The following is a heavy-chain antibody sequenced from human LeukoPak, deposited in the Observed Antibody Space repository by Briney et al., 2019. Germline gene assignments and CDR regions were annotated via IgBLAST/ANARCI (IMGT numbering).Heavy chain of an antibody. V-gene: IGHV1-2*02. J-gene: IGHJ3*02. CDR3: ARDGVAGPSDAFDI. Sequence: GASVKVSCKASGYTFIGYYMHWVRQAPGQGLEWMGWIDPYSGGTHFAQRFQGRVSMTLDTSIGTAYMELTRLTSDDTAVYYCARDGVAGPSDAFDIWGQGTMVTVSA. CDR1: GYTFIGYY. D-gene: IGHD6-19*01. CDR2: IDPYSGGT.